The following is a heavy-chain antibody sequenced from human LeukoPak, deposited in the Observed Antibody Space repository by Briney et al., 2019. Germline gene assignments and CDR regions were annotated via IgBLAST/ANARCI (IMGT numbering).Heavy chain of an antibody. Sequence: PGGSLRLSCAASGFAFSTYAMSWVRQAPGKGLEWVSGISGSGGSTYYADSVKGRFTISRDNSKNTLYLQMNSLRAGDTAIYYCAKNRALHEIDDWGQGTLVTVSS. CDR3: AKNRALHEIDD. V-gene: IGHV3-23*01. J-gene: IGHJ4*02. CDR2: ISGSGGST. CDR1: GFAFSTYA. D-gene: IGHD2-21*01.